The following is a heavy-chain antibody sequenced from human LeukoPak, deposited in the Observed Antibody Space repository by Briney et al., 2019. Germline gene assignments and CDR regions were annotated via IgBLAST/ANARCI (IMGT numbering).Heavy chain of an antibody. Sequence: PGGSLRLSCAASGFTFSSYAMSWVRQAPGKGLEWVSGISGSGGSTYYADSVKGRFTISRDNSKNTLYLQMNSLRAEDTAVYYCAKSEILAYCGGDCYYYFDYWGQGTLVTVSS. D-gene: IGHD2-21*02. J-gene: IGHJ4*02. CDR3: AKSEILAYCGGDCYYYFDY. CDR2: ISGSGGST. CDR1: GFTFSSYA. V-gene: IGHV3-23*01.